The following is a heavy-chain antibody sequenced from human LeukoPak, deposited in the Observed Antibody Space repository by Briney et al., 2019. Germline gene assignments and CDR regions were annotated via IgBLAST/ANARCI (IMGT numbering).Heavy chain of an antibody. CDR2: IYSGGST. CDR3: ARSSGYPYGMDV. D-gene: IGHD3-3*01. CDR1: GFTVSRNY. V-gene: IGHV3-53*01. J-gene: IGHJ6*02. Sequence: PGGSLRLPCAASGFTVSRNYMSWVRQAPGKGLEGVSVIYSGGSTYYADSVKGRFTISRDNSKNTLYLQMNSLRAEDTAVYYCARSSGYPYGMDVWGQGTTVTVSS.